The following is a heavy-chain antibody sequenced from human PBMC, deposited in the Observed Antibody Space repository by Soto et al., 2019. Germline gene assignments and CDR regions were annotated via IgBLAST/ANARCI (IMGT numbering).Heavy chain of an antibody. CDR1: GFTFSTSY. V-gene: IGHV3-66*01. CDR2: IYIGGDT. D-gene: IGHD5-18*01. Sequence: EVQLVESGGGLVQPGGSLRLSCAASGFTFSTSYMSWVRQAPGKGLEWVSIIYIGGDTYYADSVKGRFAISRDNSKNTVYLQMNSLRAEDTAVYYCARGPQGYSYAYWGQGSLVTVSS. J-gene: IGHJ4*02. CDR3: ARGPQGYSYAY.